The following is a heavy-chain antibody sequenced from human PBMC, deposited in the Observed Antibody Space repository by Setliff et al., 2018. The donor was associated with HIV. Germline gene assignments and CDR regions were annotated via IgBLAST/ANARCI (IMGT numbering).Heavy chain of an antibody. J-gene: IGHJ4*02. D-gene: IGHD3-10*01. V-gene: IGHV4-59*11. CDR2: IHYSGST. Sequence: TSETLSLTCTVSGGSISSHYWSWIRQPPGKGLEWIGSIHYSGSTNYNPSLKSRVTISVDTSKNQFSLKLNSVTAADTALYFCAREAYFFASGTYYFDSWGQGTLVTVSS. CDR3: AREAYFFASGTYYFDS. CDR1: GGSISSHY.